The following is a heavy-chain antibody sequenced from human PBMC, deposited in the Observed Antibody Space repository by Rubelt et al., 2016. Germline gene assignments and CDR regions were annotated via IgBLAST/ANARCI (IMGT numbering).Heavy chain of an antibody. J-gene: IGHJ5*02. D-gene: IGHD3-9*01. Sequence: EVQLVESGGGLVKPGGSLRLSCAASGFTFSSYSTNWVRQAPGKGLEWVSSISRSSGYIYYADPVEGRFTISRDNAKNSLYLQMSSLRAEETAVYYCASVKYGILTGYQPWGQGTLVTVSS. CDR1: GFTFSSYS. CDR3: ASVKYGILTGYQP. CDR2: ISRSSGYI. V-gene: IGHV3-21*01.